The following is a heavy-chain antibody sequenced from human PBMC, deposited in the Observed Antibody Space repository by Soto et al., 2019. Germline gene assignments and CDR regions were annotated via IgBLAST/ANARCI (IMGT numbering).Heavy chain of an antibody. Sequence: QVRLVESGGGLVRPGRSLRLSCAASGFIMPYCTIHWIRQAPGKGLEWVAVIGSDGTHKYYGDSVQGRFTISRDTSQNMVFLQMDRLTAEDTALYYCARDSRVDVPDYFDNWGQGTLVTVSS. CDR3: ARDSRVDVPDYFDN. J-gene: IGHJ4*02. V-gene: IGHV3-30*01. CDR2: IGSDGTHK. CDR1: GFIMPYCT. D-gene: IGHD3-10*02.